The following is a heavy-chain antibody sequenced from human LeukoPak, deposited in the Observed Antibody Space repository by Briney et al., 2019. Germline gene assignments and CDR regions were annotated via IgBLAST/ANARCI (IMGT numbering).Heavy chain of an antibody. V-gene: IGHV3-23*01. CDR3: AKVPYDSSGYSTYYFDY. CDR2: ISGSGGST. Sequence: GGSLGLSCAASGFTFSSYAMSWVRQAPGKGLEWVSAISGSGGSTYYADPVKGRFTISRDNSKNTLYLQMNSLRAEDTAVYYCAKVPYDSSGYSTYYFDYWGQGTLVTVSS. CDR1: GFTFSSYA. J-gene: IGHJ4*02. D-gene: IGHD3-22*01.